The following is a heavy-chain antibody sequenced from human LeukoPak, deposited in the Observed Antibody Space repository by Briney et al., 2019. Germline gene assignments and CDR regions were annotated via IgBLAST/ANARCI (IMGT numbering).Heavy chain of an antibody. J-gene: IGHJ4*02. CDR1: GFTFSSYA. CDR2: ISYDGSNK. V-gene: IGHV3-30*04. Sequence: PGGSLRLSCAASGFTFSSYAMHWVRQAPGKGLEWVAVISYDGSNKYYADSVKGRFTISRDNSKNTLYLQMNSLRAEDTAVYYCAKDWGHYYDSSVDYWGQGTLVTVSS. D-gene: IGHD3-22*01. CDR3: AKDWGHYYDSSVDY.